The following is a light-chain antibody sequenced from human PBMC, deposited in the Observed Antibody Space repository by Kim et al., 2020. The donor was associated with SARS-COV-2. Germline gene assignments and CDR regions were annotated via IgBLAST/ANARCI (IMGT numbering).Light chain of an antibody. J-gene: IGLJ2*01. CDR1: SDINVGSYR. V-gene: IGLV5-45*03. Sequence: QPVLTPPSSLSASPGASASLTCTLRSDINVGSYRIYWYQQKPGSPPQYLLRYKSDSDKQQGSGVPSRFSGSKDASANAGILFISGLQSEDEADYHCMIWHNSAWVFGGGTQLTVL. CDR2: YKSDSDK. CDR3: MIWHNSAWV.